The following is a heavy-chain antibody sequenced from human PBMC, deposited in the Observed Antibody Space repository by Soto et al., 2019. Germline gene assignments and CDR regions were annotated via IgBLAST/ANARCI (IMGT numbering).Heavy chain of an antibody. CDR2: IYYSGST. Sequence: NPSETLSLTCTVSGGSISSYYWSWIRQPPGKGLEWIGYIYYSGSTNYNPSLKSRVTISVDTSKNQFSLHLKSVTAADTAVYYCARESAGSHKNNWFDPWGQGTLVTVSS. CDR1: GGSISSYY. V-gene: IGHV4-59*01. D-gene: IGHD3-10*01. CDR3: ARESAGSHKNNWFDP. J-gene: IGHJ5*02.